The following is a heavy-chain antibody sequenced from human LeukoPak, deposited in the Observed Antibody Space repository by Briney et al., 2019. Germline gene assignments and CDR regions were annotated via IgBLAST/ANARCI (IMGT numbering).Heavy chain of an antibody. J-gene: IGHJ3*02. CDR3: TTRLQGDCGGDCSEAFDI. Sequence: PGGSLRLSCTASGFTFGDYGVTWVRQAPGKGLEWVGRIKSKTDGGTTDYAAPVKGRFTIPRDDSKNTLYLQMNSLKTEDTAVYYCTTRLQGDCGGDCSEAFDIWGQGTMVTVSS. D-gene: IGHD2-21*02. CDR1: GFTFGDYG. V-gene: IGHV3-15*01. CDR2: IKSKTDGGTT.